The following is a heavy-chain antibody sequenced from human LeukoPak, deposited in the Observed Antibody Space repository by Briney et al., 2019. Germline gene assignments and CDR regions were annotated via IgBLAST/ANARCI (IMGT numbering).Heavy chain of an antibody. CDR1: GFTFSSYG. J-gene: IGHJ4*02. CDR3: AKDRAAAFDY. V-gene: IGHV3-30*02. D-gene: IGHD6-13*01. CDR2: IRYDGSNK. Sequence: GGSLRLSCAASGFTFSSYGMHWVRQAPGKGLEWVAFIRYDGSNKYYADSVKGRFTISRDNSRNTLHLKMNSLRAEDTAVYYCAKDRAAAFDYWGQGTLVTVSS.